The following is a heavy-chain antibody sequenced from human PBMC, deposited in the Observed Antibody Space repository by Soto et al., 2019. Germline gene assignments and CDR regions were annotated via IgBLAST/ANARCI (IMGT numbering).Heavy chain of an antibody. CDR3: ARVKYYYDSSGQVFDY. CDR2: ISYDGSNK. CDR1: GFTFSSYA. V-gene: IGHV3-30-3*01. Sequence: GGSLRLSCAASGFTFSSYAMHWVRQAPGKGLEWVAVISYDGSNKYYTDSVKGRFTISRDNSKNTLYLQMNSLRAEDTAVYYCARVKYYYDSSGQVFDYWGQGTLVTVSS. J-gene: IGHJ4*02. D-gene: IGHD3-22*01.